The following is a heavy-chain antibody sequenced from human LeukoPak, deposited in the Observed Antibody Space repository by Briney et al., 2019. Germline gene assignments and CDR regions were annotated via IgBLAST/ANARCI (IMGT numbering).Heavy chain of an antibody. CDR1: GGSINNYY. CDR2: IYYSGST. Sequence: SETLSLTCTVSGGSINNYYWSWIRQPPGKGLEWIGYIYYSGSTNYNPSLKSRVTISVDTSKNQFSLKLSSVTAADTAVYYCARGFMVRGVIMLWSQGTLVTVSS. D-gene: IGHD3-10*01. CDR3: ARGFMVRGVIML. V-gene: IGHV4-59*12. J-gene: IGHJ4*02.